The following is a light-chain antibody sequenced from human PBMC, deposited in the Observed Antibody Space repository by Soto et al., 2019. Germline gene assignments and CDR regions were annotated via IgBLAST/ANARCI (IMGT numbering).Light chain of an antibody. J-gene: IGKJ2*01. Sequence: EIVMTQSPATLSVSPGERATLSCRASQSFSSNLAWYQQKPGQAPRLLIYGAATRATGIPARFSGSGSGTEFTLTISSLQSEDSAVYYCQQYNYGYPFGQGTKLEIK. V-gene: IGKV3-15*01. CDR3: QQYNYGYP. CDR1: QSFSSN. CDR2: GAA.